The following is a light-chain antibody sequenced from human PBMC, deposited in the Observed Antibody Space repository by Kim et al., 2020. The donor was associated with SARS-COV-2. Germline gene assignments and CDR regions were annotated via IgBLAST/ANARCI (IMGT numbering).Light chain of an antibody. Sequence: SASVGDRVTITCRASQTISNYLNWYQQKPGKAPKLLIYLTSSLQSGVPSRFSGSGSGTDFTLTISSLQPEDFAIYYCQQSYITPLTFGGGTKV. J-gene: IGKJ4*01. CDR2: LTS. CDR3: QQSYITPLT. V-gene: IGKV1-39*01. CDR1: QTISNY.